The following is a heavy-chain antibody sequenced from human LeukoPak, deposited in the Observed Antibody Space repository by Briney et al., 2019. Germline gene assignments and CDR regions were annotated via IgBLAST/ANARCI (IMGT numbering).Heavy chain of an antibody. CDR1: GYTFTSYG. CDR2: ISAYNGNT. V-gene: IGHV1-18*01. Sequence: ASVKVSCKASGYTFTSYGISWVRQAPGQGLEWMGWISAYNGNTNYAQKLQGRVTMTTDTSTSTAYMELRSLRSGDTAVYYCARYCSSTSCYGAFDIWGQGTMVTVS. D-gene: IGHD2-2*01. J-gene: IGHJ3*02. CDR3: ARYCSSTSCYGAFDI.